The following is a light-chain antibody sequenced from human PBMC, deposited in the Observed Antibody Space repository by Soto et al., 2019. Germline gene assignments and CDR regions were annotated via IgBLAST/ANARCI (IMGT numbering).Light chain of an antibody. J-gene: IGLJ2*01. V-gene: IGLV2-23*02. Sequence: QSALTQPASVSGSPGQSITISCTGTSSDVGSYNLVSWYQQHPGKAPKLMIYEVSKRPSGVSHRFSGSKSGNTASLTISGLQAEDEADYSCCSYAGSSTFDVVFGGGTQLTVL. CDR1: SSDVGSYNL. CDR2: EVS. CDR3: CSYAGSSTFDVV.